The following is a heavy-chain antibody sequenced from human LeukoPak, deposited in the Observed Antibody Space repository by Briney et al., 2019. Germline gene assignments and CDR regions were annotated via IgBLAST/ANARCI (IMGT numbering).Heavy chain of an antibody. CDR1: GFTFSNAW. CDR2: IRSKAYGGTT. CDR3: TRPEVYYYYMDV. V-gene: IGHV3-49*04. Sequence: GGSLRLSCAASGFTFSNAWMSWVRQAPGKGLEWVGFIRSKAYGGTTEYAASVKGRFTISRDDSKSIAYLQMNSLKTEDTAVYYCTRPEVYYYYMDVWGKGTTVTISS. J-gene: IGHJ6*03.